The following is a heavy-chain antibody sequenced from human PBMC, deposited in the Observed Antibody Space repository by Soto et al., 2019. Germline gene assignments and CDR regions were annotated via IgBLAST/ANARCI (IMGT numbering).Heavy chain of an antibody. J-gene: IGHJ4*02. Sequence: GESMKISCEASGYRFTNYWIAWVRQMPGKGLEWMGIIYPGDSDTRYSPSFQGQVTISADKSLSTAYLQWSSLKASDTAMYYCARLSSGWYQDYWGQGTLVTVSS. CDR3: ARLSSGWYQDY. D-gene: IGHD6-19*01. CDR1: GYRFTNYW. CDR2: IYPGDSDT. V-gene: IGHV5-51*01.